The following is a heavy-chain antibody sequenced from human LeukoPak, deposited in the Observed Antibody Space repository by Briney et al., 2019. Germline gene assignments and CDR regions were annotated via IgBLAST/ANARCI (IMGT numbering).Heavy chain of an antibody. V-gene: IGHV3-23*01. J-gene: IGHJ3*02. Sequence: PGGSLRLSCAASGFTFSGYAMSWVRQAPGKGLEWVSAISGSGGSTYYADSVKGRFTISRDNSKNTLYLQMNSLRAEDTAVYYCAKDRGGWLRHDAFDIWGQGTMVTVSS. CDR2: ISGSGGST. D-gene: IGHD5-12*01. CDR1: GFTFSGYA. CDR3: AKDRGGWLRHDAFDI.